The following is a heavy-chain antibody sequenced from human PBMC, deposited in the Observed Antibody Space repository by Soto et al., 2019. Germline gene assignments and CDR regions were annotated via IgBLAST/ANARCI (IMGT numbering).Heavy chain of an antibody. CDR1: GGTFSSYA. J-gene: IGHJ5*02. CDR3: AREGYSSGWSPPYNWFDP. D-gene: IGHD6-19*01. V-gene: IGHV1-69*13. CDR2: IIPIFGTA. Sequence: SVKVSCKASGGTFSSYAISWVRQAPGQGLEWMGGIIPIFGTANYAQKFQGRVTITADESTSTAYMELSSLRSEDTAVYYCAREGYSSGWSPPYNWFDPWGQGTLVTVSS.